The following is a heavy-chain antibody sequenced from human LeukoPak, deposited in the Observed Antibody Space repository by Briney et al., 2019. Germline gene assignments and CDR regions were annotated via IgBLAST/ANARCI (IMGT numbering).Heavy chain of an antibody. V-gene: IGHV4-59*13. CDR2: IYYSGST. Sequence: PSVTLSLTCTVSGGSISSYYWSWIRQPPGKALEGIGYIYYSGSTNYNPSLTSRVTISVDTSKNQCSLKLSSVTAADTAVYYCASLYSSGWYLGYWGQGTLVTVSS. D-gene: IGHD6-19*01. CDR3: ASLYSSGWYLGY. CDR1: GGSISSYY. J-gene: IGHJ4*02.